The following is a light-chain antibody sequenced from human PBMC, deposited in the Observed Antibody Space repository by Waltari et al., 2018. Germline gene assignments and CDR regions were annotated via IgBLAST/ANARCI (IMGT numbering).Light chain of an antibody. CDR1: QSVGRT. V-gene: IGKV3-20*01. Sequence: ELVLTQSPGTQSLSPGERATLSCRASQSVGRTLAWYQQKPCQAPRLLLYGASSRATGTPDRVSGSGSGTDFSLTISRLDPEDFAVYYCQHYVRLPATFGQGTKVEIK. J-gene: IGKJ1*01. CDR2: GAS. CDR3: QHYVRLPAT.